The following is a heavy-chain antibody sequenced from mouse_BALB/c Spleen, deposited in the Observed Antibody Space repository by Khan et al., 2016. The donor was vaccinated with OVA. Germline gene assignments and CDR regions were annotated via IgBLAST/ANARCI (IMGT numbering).Heavy chain of an antibody. CDR3: ARTARIKY. J-gene: IGHJ2*01. Sequence: EVQLQESGPGLVKPSQSLSLTCTATGYSITSGYVWYWIRQFPGNILEWMGFISYSGSTNYNPSFKSRISITRDTSKNQFFLQLNSVTTEDTATYYSARTARIKYWGQGTTLTVSS. D-gene: IGHD1-2*01. CDR1: GYSITSGYV. V-gene: IGHV3-2*02. CDR2: ISYSGST.